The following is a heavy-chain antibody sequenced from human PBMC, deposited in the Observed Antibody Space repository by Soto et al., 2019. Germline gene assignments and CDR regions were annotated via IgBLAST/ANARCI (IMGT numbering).Heavy chain of an antibody. D-gene: IGHD3-3*01. CDR1: GGTFSSYA. CDR2: IIPIFGTA. CDR3: AGEGVVECLSLGYGMHV. J-gene: IGHJ6*02. V-gene: IGHV1-69*12. Sequence: QVQLVQSGAEVKKPGSSVKVSCKASGGTFSSYAISWVRQAPGQGLEWMGGIIPIFGTANDAQKFQGRVTITGAESPSTAHMGRSSLGSEDTAVYCCAGEGVVECLSLGYGMHVWGHGTTVTVSS.